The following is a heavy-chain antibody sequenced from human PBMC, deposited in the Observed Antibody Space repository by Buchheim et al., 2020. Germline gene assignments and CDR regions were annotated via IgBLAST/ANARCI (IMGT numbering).Heavy chain of an antibody. J-gene: IGHJ4*02. CDR2: ISYDGSNK. CDR1: GFTFSSYG. Sequence: QVQLVESGGGVVQPGRSLRLSCAASGFTFSSYGMHWVRQAPGKGLGWVAVISYDGSNKYYADCGKGRFTISRDNSKNRLYLQMNSLRAEDTAVYYCAKDLKWAFDYWGQGTL. V-gene: IGHV3-30*18. CDR3: AKDLKWAFDY. D-gene: IGHD1-26*01.